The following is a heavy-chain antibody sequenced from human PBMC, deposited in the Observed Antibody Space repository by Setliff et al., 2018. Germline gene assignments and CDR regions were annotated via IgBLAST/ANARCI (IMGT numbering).Heavy chain of an antibody. D-gene: IGHD6-6*01. CDR2: ISSSGTSI. V-gene: IGHV3-11*04. CDR3: ARGSSSSGVDY. J-gene: IGHJ4*02. Sequence: KAGGSLRLSCAASGFTFSDYYMNWIRQAPGKGLEWISYISSSGTSIYYADSVKGRFTISKDNAKNSLYLQMNSLRAEDTAVYYCARGSSSSGVDYWGQGTLVTVSS. CDR1: GFTFSDYY.